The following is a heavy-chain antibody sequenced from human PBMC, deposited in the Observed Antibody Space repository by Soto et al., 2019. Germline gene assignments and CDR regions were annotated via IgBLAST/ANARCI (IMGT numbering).Heavy chain of an antibody. Sequence: QVQLQESGPGLVKPSETLSLTCTVSGGSISSYYWSWIRQPPGKGLEWIGYIYYSGSTNYNPSLKSRVTISVDTSKNQFSLKLSSVTAADTAVYYCAISRAVAAGVDPWGQGTLVTVSS. D-gene: IGHD6-19*01. V-gene: IGHV4-59*01. CDR1: GGSISSYY. J-gene: IGHJ5*02. CDR3: AISRAVAAGVDP. CDR2: IYYSGST.